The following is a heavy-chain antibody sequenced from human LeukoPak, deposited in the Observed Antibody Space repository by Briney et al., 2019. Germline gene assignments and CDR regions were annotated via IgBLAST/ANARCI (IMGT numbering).Heavy chain of an antibody. V-gene: IGHV1-8*01. CDR3: ARARPGPDYLDDDY. Sequence: ASVKVSCKASGYTFTSYDINWVRQATGQGLEWMGWMNPNSGNTGYAQKFQGRVTMTRNTSISTAYMELSSLRSEDPAVYYCARARPGPDYLDDDYWGQGTLVTVSS. CDR2: MNPNSGNT. CDR1: GYTFTSYD. J-gene: IGHJ4*02. D-gene: IGHD5-12*01.